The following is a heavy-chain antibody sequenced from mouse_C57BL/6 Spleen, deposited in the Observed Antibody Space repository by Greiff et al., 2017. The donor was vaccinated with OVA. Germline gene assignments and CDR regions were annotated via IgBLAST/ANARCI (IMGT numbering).Heavy chain of an antibody. D-gene: IGHD2-4*01. J-gene: IGHJ4*01. CDR1: GYTFTSYW. CDR3: ARRDYDEGELRTYAMDD. V-gene: IGHV1-64*01. Sequence: VQLQQPGAELVKPGASVKLSCKASGYTFTSYWLHWVKQRPGQGLEWIGMIHPNSGSTNYNEKFKSKATLTVDKSSSTAYKQLSSLTSEDSAVYYCARRDYDEGELRTYAMDDWGQGTSVTVSS. CDR2: IHPNSGST.